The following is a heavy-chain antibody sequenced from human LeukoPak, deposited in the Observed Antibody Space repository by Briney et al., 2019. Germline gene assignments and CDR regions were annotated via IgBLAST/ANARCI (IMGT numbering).Heavy chain of an antibody. CDR2: ISTSGST. D-gene: IGHD6-13*01. Sequence: SETLSLTCTVSGGSISSGSYYWSWIRQPAGKGLEWIGRISTSGSTNYNPSLKSRVTISVDTSKNQFSLKLSSVTAADTAVYYCARASAAAFDYWGQGTLVTVSS. CDR3: ARASAAAFDY. V-gene: IGHV4-61*02. CDR1: GGSISSGSYY. J-gene: IGHJ4*02.